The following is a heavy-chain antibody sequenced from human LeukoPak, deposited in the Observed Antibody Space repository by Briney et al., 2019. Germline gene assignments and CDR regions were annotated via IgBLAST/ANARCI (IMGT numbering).Heavy chain of an antibody. CDR1: GFTFNNYG. Sequence: GGSLRLSCAASGFTFNNYGMSWVRQAPGKGLEWVSGISGSGGSTYYADSVKGRFTISRDNSKNTLCLQVNGLRAEDTAVYYCAKAPYDYVWGSYHPLGYWGQGTLVTVSS. D-gene: IGHD3-16*01. J-gene: IGHJ4*02. CDR2: ISGSGGST. V-gene: IGHV3-23*01. CDR3: AKAPYDYVWGSYHPLGY.